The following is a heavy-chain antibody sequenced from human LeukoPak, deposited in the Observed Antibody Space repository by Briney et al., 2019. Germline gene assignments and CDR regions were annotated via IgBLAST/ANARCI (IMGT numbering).Heavy chain of an antibody. V-gene: IGHV1-2*02. Sequence: ASVKVSCKASGYTFTGYYMHWVRQAPGQGLEWMGWINPNSGGTNYAQKFQGRVTMTRDTSISTAYMELSRLRSDDTAVYYCARSPRTPTQAIAARPDFTFDYWGQGTLVTVSS. J-gene: IGHJ4*02. D-gene: IGHD6-6*01. CDR3: ARSPRTPTQAIAARPDFTFDY. CDR1: GYTFTGYY. CDR2: INPNSGGT.